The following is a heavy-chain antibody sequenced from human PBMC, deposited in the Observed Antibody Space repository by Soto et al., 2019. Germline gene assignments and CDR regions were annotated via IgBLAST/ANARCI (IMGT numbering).Heavy chain of an antibody. V-gene: IGHV3-30*18. D-gene: IGHD6-13*01. Sequence: GGSLRLSCAASGFTFCSYGMHWVRQAPGKGLEWVAVISYDGSNKYYADSVKGRFTISRDNSKNTLYLQMNSLRAEDTAVYYSAKAGRFIAAAGNYGMDVWGQGTTVTVSS. CDR2: ISYDGSNK. CDR1: GFTFCSYG. CDR3: AKAGRFIAAAGNYGMDV. J-gene: IGHJ6*02.